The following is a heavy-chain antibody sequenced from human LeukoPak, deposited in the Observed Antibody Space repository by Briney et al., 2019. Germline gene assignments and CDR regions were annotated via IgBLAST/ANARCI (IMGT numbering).Heavy chain of an antibody. Sequence: GGSLLLSCAASGFTFSTYNMNWVRPAPGKGLEWVASITSGGTYTYYADSVKGRFTTSRDNAKNSLSLQLSSLRAEDTAVYYCARGHYDILTASYKWTPDYWGQGILVTVSS. J-gene: IGHJ4*02. V-gene: IGHV3-21*06. D-gene: IGHD3-9*01. CDR1: GFTFSTYN. CDR3: ARGHYDILTASYKWTPDY. CDR2: ITSGGTYT.